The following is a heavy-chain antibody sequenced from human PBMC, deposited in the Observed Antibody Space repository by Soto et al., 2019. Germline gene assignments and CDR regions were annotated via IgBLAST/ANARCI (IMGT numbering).Heavy chain of an antibody. CDR2: IFNSGST. Sequence: QVQLQEAGPGLVKPSGTLSLTCAVSGASLRSNNWWSWVRQSPGKGLEWIGEIFNSGSTHYNPSLKPRVTISVDTSKNQFPLRLSSVTAAHTAVYYCARVYGGSYSDSWGQGTLVTVSS. D-gene: IGHD1-26*01. CDR3: ARVYGGSYSDS. J-gene: IGHJ4*02. CDR1: GASLRSNNW. V-gene: IGHV4-4*02.